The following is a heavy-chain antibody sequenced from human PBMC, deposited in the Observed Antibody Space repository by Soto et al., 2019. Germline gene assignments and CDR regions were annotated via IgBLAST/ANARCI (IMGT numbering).Heavy chain of an antibody. Sequence: VASVKVSCKASGGTFSSYTISWVRQAPGQGLEWMGRIVPILGIANYAQKFQGRVTITADKSTSTAYMELSSLRSEDTAVYYCASRIVVVPAAIRINYYYGMDVWGQGTTVTVS. J-gene: IGHJ6*02. CDR2: IVPILGIA. CDR3: ASRIVVVPAAIRINYYYGMDV. D-gene: IGHD2-2*02. CDR1: GGTFSSYT. V-gene: IGHV1-69*02.